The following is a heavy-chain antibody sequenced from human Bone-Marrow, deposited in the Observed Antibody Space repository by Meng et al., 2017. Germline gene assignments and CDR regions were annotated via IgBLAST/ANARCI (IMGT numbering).Heavy chain of an antibody. CDR2: IWYDGSNK. V-gene: IGHV3-33*08. CDR1: GFTFSSYA. J-gene: IGHJ3*02. D-gene: IGHD5-18*01. CDR3: ARNRWLIGAFDI. Sequence: GESLKISCAASGFTFSSYAMSWVRQAPGKGLEWVAVIWYDGSNKYYADSVKGRFTISRDNSKNTLYLQMNSLGAEDTAVYYCARNRWLIGAFDIWGQGTMVTVSS.